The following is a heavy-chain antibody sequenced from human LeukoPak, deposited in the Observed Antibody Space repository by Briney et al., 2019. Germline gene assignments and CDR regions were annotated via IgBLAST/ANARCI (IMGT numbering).Heavy chain of an antibody. D-gene: IGHD4-23*01. V-gene: IGHV4-59*01. CDR2: ISNTGIT. J-gene: IGHJ4*02. CDR3: AKASVTTAVLFDS. CDR1: GGSISSYF. Sequence: SSETLSLTCTVSGGSISSYFWSWIRQPPGQGLEWVGYISNTGITKYNPSLKSRVTISADTSKHQFSLNLNSVTAADTAVYYCAKASVTTAVLFDSWGQGTLVAVSS.